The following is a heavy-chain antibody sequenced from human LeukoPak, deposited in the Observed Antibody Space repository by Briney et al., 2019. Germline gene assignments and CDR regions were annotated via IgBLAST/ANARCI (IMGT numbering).Heavy chain of an antibody. CDR1: GFTLSSYW. Sequence: GGSLRLSCAASGFTLSSYWMTWVRQAPGKGLEWASYISSSGSTIYYADSVKGRFTISRDNAKNSLYLQMNSLRAEDTAVYYCAELGITMIGGVWGKGTTVTISS. D-gene: IGHD3-10*02. CDR3: AELGITMIGGV. V-gene: IGHV3-48*04. J-gene: IGHJ6*04. CDR2: ISSSGSTI.